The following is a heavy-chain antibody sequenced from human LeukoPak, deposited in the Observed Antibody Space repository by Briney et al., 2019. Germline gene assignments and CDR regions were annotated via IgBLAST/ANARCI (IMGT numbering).Heavy chain of an antibody. CDR2: INHSGST. D-gene: IGHD2-15*01. CDR3: ARGGGYCSGGSCYPYGMDV. V-gene: IGHV4-34*01. CDR1: GGSFSGYY. Sequence: SETLSLTCAVYGGSFSGYYWSWIRQPPGKGLEWIGEINHSGSTNYNPSLKSRVTISVDTSKNQFSLKLSSVTAADTAVYYCARGGGYCSGGSCYPYGMDVWGQGTTVTVSS. J-gene: IGHJ6*02.